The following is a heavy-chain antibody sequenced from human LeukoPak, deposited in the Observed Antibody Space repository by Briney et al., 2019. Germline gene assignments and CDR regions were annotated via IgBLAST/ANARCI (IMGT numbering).Heavy chain of an antibody. CDR2: ISYDGSNK. Sequence: PGGSLRLSCAASGFTFSSYAMPWVRQAPGKGLEWVAVISYDGSNKYYADSVKGRFTISRDNSKNTLYLQMNSLRAEDTAVYYCARGLSYDFWSGYKYYYGMDVWGQGTTVTVSS. V-gene: IGHV3-30-3*01. J-gene: IGHJ6*02. CDR1: GFTFSSYA. D-gene: IGHD3-3*01. CDR3: ARGLSYDFWSGYKYYYGMDV.